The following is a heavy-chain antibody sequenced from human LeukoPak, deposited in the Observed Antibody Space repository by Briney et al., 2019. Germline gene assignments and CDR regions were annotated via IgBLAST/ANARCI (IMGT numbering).Heavy chain of an antibody. CDR1: GFNFSSYW. CDR3: ARGTAATAGIDY. V-gene: IGHV3-74*01. J-gene: IGHJ4*02. D-gene: IGHD6-13*01. CDR2: INTDGSAT. Sequence: PGGPLRLSCAVSGFNFSSYWIHWVRQAPGKGLVWVSLINTDGSATTYGDSAKGRFTVSRDNDKNTLFLDMNSLRVEDTAVYYCARGTAATAGIDYWGQGTLVTVSS.